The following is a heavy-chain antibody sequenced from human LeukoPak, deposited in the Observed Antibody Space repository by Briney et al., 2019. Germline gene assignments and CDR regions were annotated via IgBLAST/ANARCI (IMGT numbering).Heavy chain of an antibody. CDR3: AKSLIAVAGAASGAFDT. D-gene: IGHD6-19*01. CDR2: ISGSGGST. J-gene: IGHJ3*02. Sequence: GGSLRLSCAASGFTFSSYAMSWVRQAPGKGLEWVSAISGSGGSTYYADSVKGRFTISRDNSKNTLYLQMNSLRAEDTAVYYCAKSLIAVAGAASGAFDTWGQGTMVTVSS. V-gene: IGHV3-23*01. CDR1: GFTFSSYA.